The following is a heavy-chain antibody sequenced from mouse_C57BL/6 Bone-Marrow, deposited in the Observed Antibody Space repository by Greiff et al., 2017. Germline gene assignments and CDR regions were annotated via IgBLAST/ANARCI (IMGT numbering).Heavy chain of an antibody. CDR3: TRSLTVVAPTGYFDV. CDR1: GYTFTSYW. CDR2: IYPGNSDT. Sequence: VHVKQSGTVLARPGASVKMSCKTSGYTFTSYWMHWVKQRPGQGLEWIGAIYPGNSDTSYNQKFKGKAKLTAVTSASTAYMELSSLTNEDSAVYYCTRSLTVVAPTGYFDVGGTGTTVTVSS. J-gene: IGHJ1*03. D-gene: IGHD1-1*01. V-gene: IGHV1-5*01.